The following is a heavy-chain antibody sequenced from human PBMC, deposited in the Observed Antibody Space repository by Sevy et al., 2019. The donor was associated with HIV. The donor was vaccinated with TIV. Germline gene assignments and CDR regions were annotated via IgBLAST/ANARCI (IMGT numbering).Heavy chain of an antibody. V-gene: IGHV3-30*02. Sequence: GGSLRLSCAASGFTFSSYGMHWVRQAPGKGLEWVAFIRYDGSNKYYANSVKGRFTISRDNSKNTLYLQMNSLRAEDTAVYYCAKRFARYSSSGSGGVRENYFDYWGQGTLVTVSS. J-gene: IGHJ4*02. D-gene: IGHD6-6*01. CDR1: GFTFSSYG. CDR2: IRYDGSNK. CDR3: AKRFARYSSSGSGGVRENYFDY.